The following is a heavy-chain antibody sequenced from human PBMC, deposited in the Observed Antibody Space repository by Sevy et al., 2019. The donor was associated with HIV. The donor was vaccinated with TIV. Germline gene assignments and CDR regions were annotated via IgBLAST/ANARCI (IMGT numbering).Heavy chain of an antibody. D-gene: IGHD1-1*01. CDR3: ARVPPLIHDGQNY. V-gene: IGHV1-2*06. CDR2: INPNSGGT. Sequence: ASVKVSCKASGCTFTGYYIHWIRQAPGQGLEWMGRINPNSGGTNYAQKFQGRVTMTRETSISTVYMELTRLTSDDTAVYYCARVPPLIHDGQNYWGQGTLVTVSS. CDR1: GCTFTGYY. J-gene: IGHJ4*02.